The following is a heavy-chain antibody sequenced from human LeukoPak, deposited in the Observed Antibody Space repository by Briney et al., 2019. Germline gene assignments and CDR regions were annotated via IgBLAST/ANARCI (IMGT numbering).Heavy chain of an antibody. D-gene: IGHD4-17*01. CDR3: ARSPADDYGDYAYQTQFDY. CDR1: SGSFSGYY. Sequence: SETLSLTCAVYSGSFSGYYWGWIRQPPGKGLEWIGSIYYSGSTYYNPSLKSRVTISVDTSRNQFSLKLSSVTAADTAVYYCARSPADDYGDYAYQTQFDYWGQGTLVTVSS. V-gene: IGHV4-39*01. CDR2: IYYSGST. J-gene: IGHJ4*02.